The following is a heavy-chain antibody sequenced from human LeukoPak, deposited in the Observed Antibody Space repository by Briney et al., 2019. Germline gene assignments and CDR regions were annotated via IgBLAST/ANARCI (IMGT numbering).Heavy chain of an antibody. CDR2: ISSSSGTI. CDR1: GFTFSTHN. V-gene: IGHV3-48*01. CDR3: ARVISSTSRVVDY. D-gene: IGHD2-2*01. J-gene: IGHJ4*02. Sequence: PGGSLRLSCAASGFTFSTHNMDWVRQAPGKGLEWVSYISSSSGTIYYADSVKGRFTISRDNAKNSLYLQMNSLRAEDTAVYYCARVISSTSRVVDYWGQGTLVTVSS.